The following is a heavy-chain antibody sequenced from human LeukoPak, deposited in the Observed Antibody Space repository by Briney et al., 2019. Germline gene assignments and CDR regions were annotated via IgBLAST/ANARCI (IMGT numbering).Heavy chain of an antibody. CDR1: GYTFTSYG. J-gene: IGHJ5*02. CDR3: ARDVASSGWYVWFDP. Sequence: ASVKVSCKASGYTFTSYGISWVRQAPGQGLEWMGWISAYNGNTNYAQKLQGRVTMTTDTSTSTVYMELSSLRSEDTAVYYCARDVASSGWYVWFDPWGQGTLVTVSS. V-gene: IGHV1-18*01. D-gene: IGHD6-19*01. CDR2: ISAYNGNT.